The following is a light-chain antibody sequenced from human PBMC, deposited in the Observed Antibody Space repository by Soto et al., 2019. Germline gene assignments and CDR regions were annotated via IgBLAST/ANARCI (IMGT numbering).Light chain of an antibody. V-gene: IGKV4-1*01. Sequence: DIVMTQSPDSLAVSLGEVATINCKSSQSVLYSSNNKNYLAWYQQKPVQPPKLLIFWASTRESGVPDRFSGSGSGTDFTLTISSLQAEDVAVYYCQQYYSTPITFGQGTRLEIK. CDR1: QSVLYSSNNKNY. J-gene: IGKJ5*01. CDR3: QQYYSTPIT. CDR2: WAS.